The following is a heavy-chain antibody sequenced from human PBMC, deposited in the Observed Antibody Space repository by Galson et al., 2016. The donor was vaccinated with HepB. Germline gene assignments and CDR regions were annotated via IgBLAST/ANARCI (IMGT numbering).Heavy chain of an antibody. CDR1: GGPFSSTTYY. V-gene: IGHV4-39*01. D-gene: IGHD4-17*01. J-gene: IGHJ3*02. CDR3: VSLRLNAFDI. CDR2: IHYGVST. Sequence: ETLSLTCTVSGGPFSSTTYYWGCIRQPPGKGLEWIGSIHYGVSTYYNPSLQSQVTISVDTSKNQFSLKLRSVTAADTAIYYCVSLRLNAFDIWGQGTMVTVSS.